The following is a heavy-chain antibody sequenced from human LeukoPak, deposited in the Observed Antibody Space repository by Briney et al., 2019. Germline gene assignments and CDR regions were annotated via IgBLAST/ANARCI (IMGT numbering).Heavy chain of an antibody. CDR2: LRRGGSDK. V-gene: IGHV3-30*02. D-gene: IGHD5-18*01. CDR3: AKDHSQNFDY. J-gene: IGHJ4*02. CDR1: GFTFSNYG. Sequence: PGGSLRLSCAASGFTFSNYGMHWVRQAPGKGLEWVAFLRRGGSDKYYADSVKGRFTISRDNSKNTVYLQMNSLRPEDTAVYYCAKDHSQNFDYWGQGTLVTVSS.